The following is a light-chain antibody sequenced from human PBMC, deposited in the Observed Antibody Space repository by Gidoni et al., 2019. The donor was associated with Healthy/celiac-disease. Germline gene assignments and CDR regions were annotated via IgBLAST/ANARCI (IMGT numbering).Light chain of an antibody. V-gene: IGLV1-51*02. J-gene: IGLJ3*02. Sequence: QSVLTQPLSVSAATGQKVTISCSGSSSNIGNNYVSWYQQLPGTAPKLLIYENNKRPSGMPDRFSGSKSGTSATLGITGLQTGDEADYYCGTWDSSLSVWVFGGGTKLTVL. CDR1: SSNIGNNY. CDR2: ENN. CDR3: GTWDSSLSVWV.